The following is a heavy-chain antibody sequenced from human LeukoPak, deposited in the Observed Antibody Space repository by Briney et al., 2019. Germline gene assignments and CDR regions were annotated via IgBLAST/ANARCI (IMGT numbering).Heavy chain of an antibody. CDR2: INHSGST. Sequence: PSETLSLTCAVYGGSFSGYYWSWIRQPPGKGLEWIGEINHSGSTNYNPSLKSRVTISVDTSKNQFSLKLSSVTAADTAVYYCARGRKIVVVPAAVSYYFDYWGQGTLVTVSS. CDR1: GGSFSGYY. CDR3: ARGRKIVVVPAAVSYYFDY. V-gene: IGHV4-34*01. D-gene: IGHD2-2*01. J-gene: IGHJ4*02.